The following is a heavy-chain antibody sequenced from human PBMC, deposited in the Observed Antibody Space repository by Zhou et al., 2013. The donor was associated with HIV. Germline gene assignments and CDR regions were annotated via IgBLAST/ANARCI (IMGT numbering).Heavy chain of an antibody. V-gene: IGHV1-69*05. CDR2: IIPMFGTA. CDR1: GGTFSSYA. J-gene: IGHJ4*02. D-gene: IGHD3-22*01. CDR3: ARVSHNYDSSGYYFDY. Sequence: QVQLVQSGAEVKKPESSVKVFCKASGGTFSSYAISWVRQAPGQGLEWMGGIIPMFGTAHYAQKFQGRVTITTDESTSTAYMELSSLRSEDTAIYYCARVSHNYDSSGYYFDYWGQGTLVTVSS.